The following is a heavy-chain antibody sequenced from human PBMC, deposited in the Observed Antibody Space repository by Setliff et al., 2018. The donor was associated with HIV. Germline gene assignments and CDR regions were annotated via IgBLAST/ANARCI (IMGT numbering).Heavy chain of an antibody. CDR3: AKLQEGHVYSHYDS. Sequence: GGSLRLSCAASGFTFSSYEMNWVRQAPGKGLEWVSSISSSGGYIYYADSVKGRFTIFRDNSQNALYLHMNSLRAEDTAVYYCAKLQEGHVYSHYDSWGQGTLVTVSS. J-gene: IGHJ4*02. CDR1: GFTFSSYE. D-gene: IGHD2-21*01. V-gene: IGHV3-21*04. CDR2: ISSSGGYI.